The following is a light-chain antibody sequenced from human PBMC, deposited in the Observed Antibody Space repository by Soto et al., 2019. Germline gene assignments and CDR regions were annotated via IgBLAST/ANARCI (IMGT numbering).Light chain of an antibody. Sequence: DIQMTQSPSTLSASVGDSVTITCRASQIIYSWLAWYQQKPGNAPKLLIYKSSPVERGVPSRFSGTGYETKLTRTINSMQPDDFATYYCLQYFDYCLTFGQGSKVEIK. CDR2: KSS. J-gene: IGKJ1*01. CDR1: QIIYSW. CDR3: LQYFDYCLT. V-gene: IGKV1-5*03.